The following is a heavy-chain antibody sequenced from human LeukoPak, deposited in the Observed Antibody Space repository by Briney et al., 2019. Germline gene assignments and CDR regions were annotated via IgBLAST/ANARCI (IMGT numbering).Heavy chain of an antibody. J-gene: IGHJ4*02. CDR2: IYYSGST. V-gene: IGHV4-39*07. CDR3: ARAVIAAAEVDY. CDR1: GGSISSSSYY. D-gene: IGHD6-13*01. Sequence: SETLSLTCTVSGGSISSSSYYWGWIRQPPGKGLEWIGSIYYSGSTYYNPSLKSRVTISVDTSKNQFSLKLSSVTAADTAVYYCARAVIAAAEVDYWGQGTLVTVSS.